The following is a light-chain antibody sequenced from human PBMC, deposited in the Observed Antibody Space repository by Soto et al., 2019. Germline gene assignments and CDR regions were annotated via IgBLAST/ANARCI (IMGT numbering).Light chain of an antibody. CDR1: QSVSSY. CDR3: RRRSIWPPA. V-gene: IGKV3-11*01. J-gene: IGKJ3*01. CDR2: DAS. Sequence: EIVLTQSPVTLSLSPGERATLSCRASQSVSSYLAWYQQKPGQAPRLLIYDASKRATGIPARFSGSGSGTGFSLTISSREPEVLAVYYFRRRSIWPPAFGPGTKVDIK.